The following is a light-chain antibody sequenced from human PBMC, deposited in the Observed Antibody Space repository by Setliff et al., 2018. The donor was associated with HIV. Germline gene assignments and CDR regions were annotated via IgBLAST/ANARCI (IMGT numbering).Light chain of an antibody. Sequence: QSVLTQPASVSGSPGQSITISCSGSTSNIGSNTVTWYRQLPGTAPKLLIHTNNQRPSGVPGRFSGSKSGTSASLAISGLQSEDEADYYCATWDDSLNAYVFGTGTK. CDR2: TNN. CDR3: ATWDDSLNAYV. V-gene: IGLV1-44*01. J-gene: IGLJ1*01. CDR1: TSNIGSNT.